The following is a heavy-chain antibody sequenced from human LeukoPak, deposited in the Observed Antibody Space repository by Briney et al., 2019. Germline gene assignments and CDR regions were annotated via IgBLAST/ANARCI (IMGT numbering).Heavy chain of an antibody. D-gene: IGHD3-10*01. CDR1: GGSISSYY. V-gene: IGHV4-4*07. Sequence: SETLSLTCTVSGGSISSYYWSWIRQPAGKGLEWIGRIYTGGSTNYNPSLKSRVTMSVDTSKNQFSLKLSSVTAADTAVYYCARDMVRGVNYYYYMDVWGKGTTVTISS. CDR3: ARDMVRGVNYYYYMDV. CDR2: IYTGGST. J-gene: IGHJ6*03.